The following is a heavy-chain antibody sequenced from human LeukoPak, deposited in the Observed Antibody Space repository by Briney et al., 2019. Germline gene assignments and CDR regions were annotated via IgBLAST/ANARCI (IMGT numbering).Heavy chain of an antibody. CDR2: ISYDGSNK. V-gene: IGHV3-30-3*01. D-gene: IGHD6-6*01. CDR3: AREPQGVIAARPYFDY. J-gene: IGHJ4*02. Sequence: GGSLRLSCAASGFTFSLYSMHWVRQAPGKGLEWVAIISYDGSNKYYADSVKGRFTISRDNSKNTLYLRMNSLRAEDTAVFYCAREPQGVIAARPYFDYWGQGTLVTVSS. CDR1: GFTFSLYS.